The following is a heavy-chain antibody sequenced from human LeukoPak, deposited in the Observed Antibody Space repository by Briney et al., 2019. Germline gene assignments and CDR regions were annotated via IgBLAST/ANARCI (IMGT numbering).Heavy chain of an antibody. V-gene: IGHV4-59*01. CDR3: ASMNYFTAS. Sequence: PSETLSLTCTVSGGSISSYYWSWIRQPPGKGLEWIGYIYYSGSANYNPSLKSRVTISVDTSKIQFSLKLSSVTAADTAVYYCASMNYFTASWGQGTLVTVSS. D-gene: IGHD2/OR15-2a*01. CDR2: IYYSGSA. CDR1: GGSISSYY. J-gene: IGHJ4*02.